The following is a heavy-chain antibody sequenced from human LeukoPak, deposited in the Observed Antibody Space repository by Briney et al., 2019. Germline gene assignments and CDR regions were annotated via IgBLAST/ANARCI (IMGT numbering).Heavy chain of an antibody. Sequence: GGSLRPSCAASGFTFSSYWMSWVRQAPGKGLEWVANIKQDGSEKYYVDSVKGRFTISRDNAKNSLYLQMNSLRAEDTAVYYCARGSSSWYHSVNDYWGQGTLVTVSS. V-gene: IGHV3-7*04. CDR1: GFTFSSYW. J-gene: IGHJ4*02. CDR3: ARGSSSWYHSVNDY. D-gene: IGHD6-13*01. CDR2: IKQDGSEK.